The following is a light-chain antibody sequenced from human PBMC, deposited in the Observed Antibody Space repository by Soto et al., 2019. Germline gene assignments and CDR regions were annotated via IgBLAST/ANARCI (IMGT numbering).Light chain of an antibody. Sequence: QSVLTQSPSVSAAPGQKVSISCSGSTSNVGKNYVSWYQQLPGTAPKLVIYDDRRRPSGIPDRFSGSKSGTSATLAITGLQTGDEADYHCGTWDSSLSVWMFGAGTKLTVL. CDR3: GTWDSSLSVWM. CDR2: DDR. J-gene: IGLJ3*02. V-gene: IGLV1-51*01. CDR1: TSNVGKNY.